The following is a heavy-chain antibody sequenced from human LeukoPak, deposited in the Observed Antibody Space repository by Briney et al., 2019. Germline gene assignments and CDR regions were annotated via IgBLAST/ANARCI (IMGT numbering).Heavy chain of an antibody. CDR2: IKQDGSEK. D-gene: IGHD1-26*01. CDR3: AKDFGEVGAPP. J-gene: IGHJ5*02. V-gene: IGHV3-7*01. Sequence: SGGSLRLSCAASGFTFSSYWMSWVRQAPGKGLEWVANIKQDGSEKYYVHSVKGRFTISRDNAKNSLYLQMNSLRAEDTAVYYCAKDFGEVGAPPWGQGTLVTVSS. CDR1: GFTFSSYW.